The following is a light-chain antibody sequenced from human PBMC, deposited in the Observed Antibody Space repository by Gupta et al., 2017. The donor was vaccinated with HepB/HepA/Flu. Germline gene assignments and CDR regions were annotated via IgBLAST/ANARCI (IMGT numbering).Light chain of an antibody. CDR3: CSYAGSYTFGV. J-gene: IGLJ3*02. Sequence: QSALTPPRSVSGSPGQSVTISCTGTSSDVGGYNYVSWYHQHPGKAPKLMIYDVSKRPSGVPDRFSGSKSGNTASLTISGLQAEDEADYYCCSYAGSYTFGVFGGGTKLTVL. CDR1: SSDVGGYNY. V-gene: IGLV2-11*01. CDR2: DVS.